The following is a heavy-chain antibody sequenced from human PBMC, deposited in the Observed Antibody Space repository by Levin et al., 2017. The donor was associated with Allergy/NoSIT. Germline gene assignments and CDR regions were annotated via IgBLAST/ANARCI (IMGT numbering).Heavy chain of an antibody. CDR3: ARFRTISEARCIDV. V-gene: IGHV3-11*01. D-gene: IGHD3-3*01. Sequence: MSGGSLRLSCAASGFTFSDYYMSWIRQAPGEGLEWVSYISNSGSIIYYADSVKGRFTISRDNAKKSLFLQMNSLRAEDTAVYYCARFRTISEARCIDVWVHGTTVGFSS. CDR2: ISNSGSII. CDR1: GFTFSDYY. J-gene: IGHJ6*02.